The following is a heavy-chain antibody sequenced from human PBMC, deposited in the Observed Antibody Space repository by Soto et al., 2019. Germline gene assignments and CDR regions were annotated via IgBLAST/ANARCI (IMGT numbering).Heavy chain of an antibody. V-gene: IGHV3-21*01. CDR2: ISSSSSYI. CDR1: GFTFSSYS. J-gene: IGHJ4*02. CDR3: ARDLGFTIFGVVIPGYDY. Sequence: PGGSLRLSCAASGFTFSSYSMNWVRQAPGKGLEWVSSISSSSSYIYYADSVKGRFTISRDNAKNSLYLQMSSLRAEDTAVYYCARDLGFTIFGVVIPGYDYWGQGTLVTVSS. D-gene: IGHD3-3*01.